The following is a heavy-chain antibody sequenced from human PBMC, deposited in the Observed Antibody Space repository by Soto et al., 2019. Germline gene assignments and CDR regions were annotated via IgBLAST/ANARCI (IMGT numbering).Heavy chain of an antibody. V-gene: IGHV3-23*01. Sequence: GGSLRLSCAASGFTFSSYAMTWVRQAPGKGLEWVSTISPSGGSTYCADSVKGRFTISRDNSKNTLYLQMYSLRAEDTALYSCARQSSSRYFDYWGQGTLVTVSS. J-gene: IGHJ4*02. CDR2: ISPSGGST. CDR3: ARQSSSRYFDY. D-gene: IGHD6-13*01. CDR1: GFTFSSYA.